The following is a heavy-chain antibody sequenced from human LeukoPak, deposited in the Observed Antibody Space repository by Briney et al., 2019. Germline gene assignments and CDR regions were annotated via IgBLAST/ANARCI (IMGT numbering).Heavy chain of an antibody. CDR2: ISWNSGSI. V-gene: IGHV3-9*01. CDR3: AKDSSYDFWSGETYYFDY. D-gene: IGHD3-3*01. J-gene: IGHJ4*02. CDR1: GFTFDDYA. Sequence: GRSLRLSCAASGFTFDDYAMPWVRQAPGKGLEWVSGISWNSGSIGYADSVKGRFTISRDNAKNSLYLQMNSLRAEDTALYYCAKDSSYDFWSGETYYFDYWGQGTLVTVSS.